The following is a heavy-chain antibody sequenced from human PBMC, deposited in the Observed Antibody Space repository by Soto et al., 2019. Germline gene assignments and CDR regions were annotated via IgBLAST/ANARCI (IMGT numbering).Heavy chain of an antibody. J-gene: IGHJ5*02. CDR3: ARVPPVPRPWMSTSFAP. D-gene: IGHD6-6*01. CDR2: IIPILGIA. Sequence: QVQLVQSGAEVKKPGSSVKVSCKASGGTFSSYTISWVRQAPGQGLEWMGRIIPILGIANYAQKFQGRVTITADNPTRTASPELTSLRSDATAVYYCARVPPVPRPWMSTSFAPWVQGTLVTVSS. V-gene: IGHV1-69*02. CDR1: GGTFSSYT.